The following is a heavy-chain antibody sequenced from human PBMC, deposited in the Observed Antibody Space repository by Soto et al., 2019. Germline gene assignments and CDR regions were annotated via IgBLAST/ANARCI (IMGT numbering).Heavy chain of an antibody. V-gene: IGHV4-4*07. CDR3: VRDGTKTLRDWFDP. Sequence: SETLSLTCTVSGASISGFYWSWIRKSAGKGLEWIGRIYATGTTDYNPSLKSRVMMSVDTSKKQFSLKLRSVTAADTAVYYCVRDGTKTLRDWFDPWGQGIAVTVTS. D-gene: IGHD1-1*01. CDR2: IYATGTT. J-gene: IGHJ5*02. CDR1: GASISGFY.